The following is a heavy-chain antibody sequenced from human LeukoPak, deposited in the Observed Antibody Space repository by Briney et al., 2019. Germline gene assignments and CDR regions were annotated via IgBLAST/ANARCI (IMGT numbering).Heavy chain of an antibody. V-gene: IGHV3-48*02. D-gene: IGHD3-9*01. CDR3: ATDQRYAFDY. CDR2: IRTTAEGAKYA. CDR1: GFSFTDYP. J-gene: IGHJ4*02. Sequence: GGSLRLSCATSGFSFTDYPMNWVRQAPGKGLEWISNIRTTAEGAKYAYYADSVKGRVTISRNDGKNTLYLHMNSLRDDDTAVYYCATDQRYAFDYWGQGILVTVSS.